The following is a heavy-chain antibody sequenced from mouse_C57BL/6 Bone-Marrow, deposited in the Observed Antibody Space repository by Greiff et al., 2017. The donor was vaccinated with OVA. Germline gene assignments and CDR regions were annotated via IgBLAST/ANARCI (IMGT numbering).Heavy chain of an antibody. CDR1: GFTFSSYA. Sequence: EVQLVESGGGLVKPGGSLKLSCAASGFTFSSYAMSWVRQTPEKRLEWVATISDGGSYTYYPDNVKGRFTISSANAKNNLYLQMSHQKSEDTAMYYGARNYYGSSSYAMDYWGQGTSVTVSS. D-gene: IGHD1-1*01. CDR2: ISDGGSYT. J-gene: IGHJ4*01. CDR3: ARNYYGSSSYAMDY. V-gene: IGHV5-4*01.